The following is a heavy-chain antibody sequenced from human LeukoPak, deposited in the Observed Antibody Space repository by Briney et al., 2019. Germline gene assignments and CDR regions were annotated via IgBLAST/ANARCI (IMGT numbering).Heavy chain of an antibody. Sequence: GGSLRLPCSTSQFNFNTYGLSWVRQAPGKGLEWVSSISGSGTQYADSVQGRFTISRDNSKNTLYLQMNSLRVEDTAVYYCAKDPNGDYIGTFDVWGQGTMVTVSS. CDR3: AKDPNGDYIGTFDV. V-gene: IGHV3-23*01. CDR1: QFNFNTYG. J-gene: IGHJ3*01. D-gene: IGHD4-17*01. CDR2: ISGSGT.